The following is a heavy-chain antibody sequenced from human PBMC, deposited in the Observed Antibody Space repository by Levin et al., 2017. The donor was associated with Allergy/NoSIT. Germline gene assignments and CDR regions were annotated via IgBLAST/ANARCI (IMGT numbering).Heavy chain of an antibody. D-gene: IGHD2-21*02. J-gene: IGHJ4*02. CDR3: TRHDVVTGSSEY. Sequence: GESLKISCTASGFTFGDYAMSWFRQAPGKGLEWVGFIRSKANGGTTDNAASVKGRFIISRDDSRSIAYLQMNSLKTEDTAVYYCTRHDVVTGSSEYWGQGTLVTVSS. CDR2: IRSKANGGTT. V-gene: IGHV3-49*03. CDR1: GFTFGDYA.